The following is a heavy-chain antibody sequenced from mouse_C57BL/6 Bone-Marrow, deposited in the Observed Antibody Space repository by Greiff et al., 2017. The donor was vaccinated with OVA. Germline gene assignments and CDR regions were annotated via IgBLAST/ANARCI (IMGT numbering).Heavy chain of an antibody. Sequence: EVMLVESGGGLVQPGGSMKLSCAASGFTFSDAWMDWVRQSPEKGLEWVAEIRNKANNHATYYAESVKGRFTISRDDSKSSVYLQMNSLRAEDTGIYYCTRRHITTVVATDWYFDVWGTGTTVTVSS. V-gene: IGHV6-6*01. D-gene: IGHD1-1*01. J-gene: IGHJ1*03. CDR1: GFTFSDAW. CDR3: TRRHITTVVATDWYFDV. CDR2: IRNKANNHAT.